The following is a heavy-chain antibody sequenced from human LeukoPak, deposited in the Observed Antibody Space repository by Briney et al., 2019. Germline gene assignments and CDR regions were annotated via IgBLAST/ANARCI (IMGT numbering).Heavy chain of an antibody. Sequence: GGSLRLSCAASGFSVSSNYMNWVRQAPGKGLEWVSIIYSGGTTYYADSVKGRFTISRDNSKNTLYLQMNSLRAEDTAVYYCANGRFGYFDYWGQGTLVTVSS. J-gene: IGHJ4*02. D-gene: IGHD3-10*01. CDR2: IYSGGTT. CDR1: GFSVSSNY. CDR3: ANGRFGYFDY. V-gene: IGHV3-53*05.